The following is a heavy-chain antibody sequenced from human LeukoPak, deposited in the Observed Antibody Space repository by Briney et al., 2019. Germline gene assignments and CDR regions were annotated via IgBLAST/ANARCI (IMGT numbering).Heavy chain of an antibody. CDR3: ARDLYWNDGGFDY. Sequence: PGGSLTLSCAASGFTFSSYSMNWVRQAPGKGLEWVSSISSSSSYIYYADSVKGRFTISRDNAKNSLYLQMNSLRAEDTAVYYCARDLYWNDGGFDYWGQGTLVTLSS. CDR1: GFTFSSYS. J-gene: IGHJ4*02. CDR2: ISSSSSYI. V-gene: IGHV3-21*01. D-gene: IGHD1-1*01.